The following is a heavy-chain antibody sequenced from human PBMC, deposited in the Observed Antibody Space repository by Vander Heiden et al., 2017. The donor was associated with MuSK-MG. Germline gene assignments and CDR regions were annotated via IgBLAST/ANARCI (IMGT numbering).Heavy chain of an antibody. Sequence: SSYAISWVRQAPGQGLEWMRGIIPILGIANYAQKFQGRVTITADESTSTAYMELSSLRSEDTAVYCCARERLAGFDYWGQGTLVTVSS. CDR1: SSYA. J-gene: IGHJ4*02. CDR3: ARERLAGFDY. CDR2: IIPILGIA. V-gene: IGHV1-69*10. D-gene: IGHD6-19*01.